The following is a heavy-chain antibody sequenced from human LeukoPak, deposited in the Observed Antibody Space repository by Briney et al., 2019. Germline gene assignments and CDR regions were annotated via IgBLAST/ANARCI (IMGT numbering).Heavy chain of an antibody. CDR1: GFTFSSYS. Sequence: GGSLRLSCAASGFTFSSYSIHWVRQAPGKGLEWVAVISYDGSNKYYADSVKGRFTISRDNSKNTLYLQMNSLRAEDTAVYYCAKDLLYYDSSGYFPWPHYFDYWGQGTLVTVSS. CDR2: ISYDGSNK. D-gene: IGHD3-22*01. CDR3: AKDLLYYDSSGYFPWPHYFDY. J-gene: IGHJ4*02. V-gene: IGHV3-30*18.